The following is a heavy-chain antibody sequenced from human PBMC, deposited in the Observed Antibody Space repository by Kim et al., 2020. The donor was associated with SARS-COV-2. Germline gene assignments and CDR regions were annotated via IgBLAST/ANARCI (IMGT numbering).Heavy chain of an antibody. Sequence: SETLSLTCTVSGGSISSYYWSWIRQPPGKGLEWIGYIYYSGSTNYNPSLKSRVTISVDTSKNQFSLKLSSVTAADTAVYYCARHRSPGYCSGGSCPIDAFDIWGQGTMVTVSS. CDR2: IYYSGST. D-gene: IGHD2-15*01. CDR3: ARHRSPGYCSGGSCPIDAFDI. V-gene: IGHV4-59*08. CDR1: GGSISSYY. J-gene: IGHJ3*02.